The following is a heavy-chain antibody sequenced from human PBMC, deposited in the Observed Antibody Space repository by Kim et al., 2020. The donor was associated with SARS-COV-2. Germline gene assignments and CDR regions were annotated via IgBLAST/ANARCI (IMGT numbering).Heavy chain of an antibody. V-gene: IGHV3-23*01. CDR3: AKPSRGVELAVAGAFDI. D-gene: IGHD6-19*01. CDR1: GFTFSSYA. CDR2: ISGSGGST. Sequence: GGSLRLSCAASGFTFSSYAMSWVRQAPGKGLEWVSAISGSGGSTYYADSVKGRFTISRDNSKNTLYLQMNSLRAEDTAVYYCAKPSRGVELAVAGAFDIWGQGTMVTVSS. J-gene: IGHJ3*02.